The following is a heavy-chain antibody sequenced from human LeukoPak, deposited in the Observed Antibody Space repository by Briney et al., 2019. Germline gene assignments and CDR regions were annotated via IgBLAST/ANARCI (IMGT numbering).Heavy chain of an antibody. CDR2: INHSGNI. CDR3: ARRSYHLLYGYYYYIDV. CDR1: GGSFSGYY. V-gene: IGHV4-34*01. D-gene: IGHD2-2*02. Sequence: PSETLSLTCAVYGGSFSGYYWSWIRQPPERGLEWIADINHSGNINYNASLQSRLTISVDTSKSQFSLMLRSVTVADTAVYYCARRSYHLLYGYYYYIDVWGKGTPVTVSS. J-gene: IGHJ6*03.